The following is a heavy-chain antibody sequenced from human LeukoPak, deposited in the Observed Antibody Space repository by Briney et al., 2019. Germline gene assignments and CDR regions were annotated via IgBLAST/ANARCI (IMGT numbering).Heavy chain of an antibody. V-gene: IGHV1-2*04. CDR2: INPNSGGT. Sequence: ASVKVSCKASGYTFTCYYMHWVRQAPGQGLEWMGWINPNSGGTNYAQKFQGWVTMTRDTSISTAYMELSRLRSDDTAVYYCVRYARSSGWYSRSIYAFGIWGQGTMVTVSS. D-gene: IGHD6-19*01. CDR1: GYTFTCYY. J-gene: IGHJ3*02. CDR3: VRYARSSGWYSRSIYAFGI.